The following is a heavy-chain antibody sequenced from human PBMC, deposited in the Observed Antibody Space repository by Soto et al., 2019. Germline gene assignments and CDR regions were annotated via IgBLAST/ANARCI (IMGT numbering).Heavy chain of an antibody. Sequence: GASVKVSCKASGYSFTSLDINRVRQTAGQGLEWMGWMEPSTGRTGYAQKFQGRVTMTRDTSINTAYMELTTLTSDDTAFYYCARGVSAGVDYWGQGTLVTVSS. J-gene: IGHJ4*02. CDR3: ARGVSAGVDY. V-gene: IGHV1-8*01. CDR1: GYSFTSLD. CDR2: MEPSTGRT. D-gene: IGHD1-26*01.